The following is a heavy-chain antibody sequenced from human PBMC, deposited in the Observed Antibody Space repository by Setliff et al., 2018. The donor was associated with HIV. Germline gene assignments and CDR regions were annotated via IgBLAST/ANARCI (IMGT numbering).Heavy chain of an antibody. CDR3: ARHRIGRIAARLTWYFDL. CDR2: IYKSGTT. V-gene: IGHV4-59*08. Sequence: SETLSLTCSVSGGSVNSYHWSWIRQPPGKGLERIGYIYKSGTTNYSPSLKSRVAISAGSSKNQFSLKLTSVTAADTAVYYCARHRIGRIAARLTWYFDLWGRGTLVTVSS. J-gene: IGHJ2*01. CDR1: GGSVNSYH. D-gene: IGHD6-6*01.